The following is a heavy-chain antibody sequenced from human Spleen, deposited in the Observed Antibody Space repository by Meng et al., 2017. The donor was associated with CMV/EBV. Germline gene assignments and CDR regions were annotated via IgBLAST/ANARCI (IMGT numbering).Heavy chain of an antibody. V-gene: IGHV4-39*07. CDR2: IYYRGST. CDR3: VISSHN. D-gene: IGHD3-3*02. J-gene: IGHJ4*02. CDR1: CGSITSTSSD. Sequence: QLHLQGPGPGLVKPSETLSLTCTISCGSITSTSSDWGWVSQPPGRGLEWIGSIYYRGSTNYNPSLKSRISMSVDMSKNQFSLKVNSVTAADTAIYYCVISSHNWGQGTLVTVSS.